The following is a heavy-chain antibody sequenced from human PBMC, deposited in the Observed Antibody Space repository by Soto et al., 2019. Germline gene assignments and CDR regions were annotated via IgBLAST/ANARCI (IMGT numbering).Heavy chain of an antibody. J-gene: IGHJ4*02. D-gene: IGHD4-17*01. CDR3: ARDHYGDSYYFDY. CDR2: IYYSGST. Sequence: SETLSLTCTVSGGSISSGGYYWSWIRQHPGKGLEWIGYIYYSGSTYYNPSLKSRVTISVDTSKNQFSLKLSSVTAADTAVYYCARDHYGDSYYFDYWGQGTLVTVSS. V-gene: IGHV4-31*03. CDR1: GGSISSGGYY.